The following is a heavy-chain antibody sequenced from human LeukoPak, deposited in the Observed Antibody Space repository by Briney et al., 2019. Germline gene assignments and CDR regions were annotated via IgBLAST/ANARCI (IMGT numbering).Heavy chain of an antibody. CDR2: IIPNFGTP. J-gene: IGHJ5*02. CDR1: GGTFSNYF. Sequence: ASVKVSFKASGGTFSNYFINWVRQAPGQGREWMGGIIPNFGTPNYAQRFQGRVTITADESTTTAYMELSSLRSEDTAVYYCARVHCSSTSCYASPFDPWGQGTPVTVSS. V-gene: IGHV1-69*01. D-gene: IGHD2-2*01. CDR3: ARVHCSSTSCYASPFDP.